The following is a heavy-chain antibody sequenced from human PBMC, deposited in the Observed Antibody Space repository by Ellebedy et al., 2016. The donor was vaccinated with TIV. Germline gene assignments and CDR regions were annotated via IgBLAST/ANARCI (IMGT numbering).Heavy chain of an antibody. CDR2: ISKNVNDR. V-gene: IGHV3-30*03. D-gene: IGHD2-15*01. CDR3: ALRTGSGSPWPYFTS. J-gene: IGHJ5*02. Sequence: PGGSLRLSCVGSGFTFSSKALPWVRQAPGKGLERVPVISKNVNDRTYADSVKGRFTISRDNPRNTLYLHMDRLTTEDTSEYFCALRTGSGSPWPYFTSWGRGTLVTVSS. CDR1: GFTFSSKA.